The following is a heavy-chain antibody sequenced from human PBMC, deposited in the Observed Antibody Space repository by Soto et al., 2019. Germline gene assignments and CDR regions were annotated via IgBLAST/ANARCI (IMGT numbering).Heavy chain of an antibody. J-gene: IGHJ6*02. D-gene: IGHD2-15*01. CDR2: IYPGDSDT. V-gene: IGHV5-51*01. Sequence: GESLKISCKGSGYSFTSYWIGWVRQMPGKGLEWMGIIYPGDSDTRYSPSFQGKVTISADKSISTAYLQWSSLKASDTAMYYCASVSGTTDSYYYYGMDVWGQGTTVTVSS. CDR1: GYSFTSYW. CDR3: ASVSGTTDSYYYYGMDV.